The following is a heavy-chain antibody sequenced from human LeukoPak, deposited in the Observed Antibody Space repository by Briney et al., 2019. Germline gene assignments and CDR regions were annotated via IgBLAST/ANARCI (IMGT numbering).Heavy chain of an antibody. V-gene: IGHV3-74*01. CDR2: ICPDGTVT. Sequence: GGSLRLSCAASGFTFSTYCMHWVRQAPGKGPMWVSRICPDGTVTNYADSVKARFILSRDNARNTVYLQMNSLRVEDTAVYYCVRDFRSADYWGQGTLVTVSS. J-gene: IGHJ4*02. CDR3: VRDFRSADY. CDR1: GFTFSTYC.